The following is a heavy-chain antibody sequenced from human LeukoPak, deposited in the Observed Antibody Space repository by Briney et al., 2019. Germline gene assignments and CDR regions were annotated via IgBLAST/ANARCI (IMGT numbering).Heavy chain of an antibody. Sequence: PGGSLRLSCAASGFTFSSYSMNWVRQGPGKGLEWVANIKQDGSEKYYVDSVKGRFSISRDDTKNSLYLQLNSLRAEDTAVYYCAREGLRFLEWSSYYFDYWGLGTLVTVSS. CDR2: IKQDGSEK. D-gene: IGHD3-3*01. CDR3: AREGLRFLEWSSYYFDY. CDR1: GFTFSSYS. V-gene: IGHV3-7*01. J-gene: IGHJ4*02.